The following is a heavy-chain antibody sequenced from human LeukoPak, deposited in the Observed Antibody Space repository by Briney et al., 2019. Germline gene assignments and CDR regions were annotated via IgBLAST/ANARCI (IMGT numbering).Heavy chain of an antibody. CDR1: GFIFSSYS. Sequence: GGSLRLSCAASGFIFSSYSMNWVRQAPGKGLEWVSSISDSSNYIYHADSMKGRFTISRDNAKNSLYLQMNSLRAEDTAVYYCARDRVPYMDVWGKGTTVTVSS. CDR3: ARDRVPYMDV. D-gene: IGHD1-1*01. V-gene: IGHV3-21*01. J-gene: IGHJ6*03. CDR2: ISDSSNYI.